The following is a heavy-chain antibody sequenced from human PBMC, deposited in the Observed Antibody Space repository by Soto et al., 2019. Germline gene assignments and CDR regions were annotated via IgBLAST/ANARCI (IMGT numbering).Heavy chain of an antibody. V-gene: IGHV3-23*01. CDR3: AKRGRGAVAFDY. Sequence: EVQLLESGGGLVQPGGSLRLSCAASGFTFSSYAMSWVRQAPGKGLEWVSTISGSSGSTYYADSVRGRFTLSRDNSKNTLYLQMNGLRAEDTAVYYCAKRGRGAVAFDYWGQGTLVTVSS. J-gene: IGHJ4*02. CDR2: ISGSSGST. CDR1: GFTFSSYA. D-gene: IGHD6-19*01.